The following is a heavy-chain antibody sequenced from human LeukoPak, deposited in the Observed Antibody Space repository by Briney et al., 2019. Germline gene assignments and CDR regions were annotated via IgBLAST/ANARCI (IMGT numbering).Heavy chain of an antibody. J-gene: IGHJ3*02. Sequence: ASVKVSCKASGYTFTSYGISWVRQAPGQGLEWMGWMNPNSGNTGYAQKFQGRVTITRNTSISTAYMELSSLRSEDTAVYYCARASSYDFWSGYYPHDAFDIWGQGTMVTVSS. D-gene: IGHD3-3*01. CDR2: MNPNSGNT. CDR1: GYTFTSYG. CDR3: ARASSYDFWSGYYPHDAFDI. V-gene: IGHV1-8*03.